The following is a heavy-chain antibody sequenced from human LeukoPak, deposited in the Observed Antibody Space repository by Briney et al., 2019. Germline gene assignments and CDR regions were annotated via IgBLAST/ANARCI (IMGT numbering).Heavy chain of an antibody. J-gene: IGHJ4*02. Sequence: GASVKVSCKVSGYTLTELSMHWVRQAPGKGLEWMEGFDPEDGETIYAQKFQGRVTMTEDTSTDTAYMELSSLRSEDTAVYYCATFRGFDSGWTSWGFDYWGQGTLVTVSS. CDR3: ATFRGFDSGWTSWGFDY. CDR2: FDPEDGET. V-gene: IGHV1-24*01. CDR1: GYTLTELS. D-gene: IGHD6-19*01.